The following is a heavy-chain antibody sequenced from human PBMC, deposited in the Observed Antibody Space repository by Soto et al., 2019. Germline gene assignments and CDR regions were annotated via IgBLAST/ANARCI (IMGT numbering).Heavy chain of an antibody. Sequence: ETLSLTCAVYGWSFSGYYWNWIRQPPGKGLEWIGEIDHSGYTNYNPSLKSRVTISVDTSKNQFSLRLTSVTAADTAVYYCARVRDWLDPWGQGTLVTVSS. CDR1: GWSFSGYY. V-gene: IGHV4-34*01. CDR3: ARVRDWLDP. J-gene: IGHJ5*02. CDR2: IDHSGYT. D-gene: IGHD3-3*01.